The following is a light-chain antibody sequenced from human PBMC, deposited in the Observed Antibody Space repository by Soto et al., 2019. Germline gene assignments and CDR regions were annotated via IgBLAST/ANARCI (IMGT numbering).Light chain of an antibody. CDR2: SND. V-gene: IGLV1-47*02. CDR1: SSNIETHD. J-gene: IGLJ2*01. CDR3: ATWDDSLSGVV. Sequence: QSVLTQPPSASGTPGQRVTISCSGGSSNIETHDIYWHQQLPGSAPKLLIYSNDQRPSGVPDRFSASKSGTSASLAISGLRSEDEAEYFCATWDDSLSGVVFGGRTKLTVL.